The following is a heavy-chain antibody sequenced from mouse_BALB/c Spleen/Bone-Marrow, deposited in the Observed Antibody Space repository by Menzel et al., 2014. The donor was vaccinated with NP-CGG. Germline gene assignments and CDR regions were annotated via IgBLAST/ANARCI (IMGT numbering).Heavy chain of an antibody. D-gene: IGHD2-14*01. CDR3: ARYDYRYSWFAY. CDR1: GFNIKDTY. Sequence: EVQLQQSGAELVKPGASVKLSCTASGFNIKDTYMHWVKQRPEQGLEWIGRIDLANGNTKYDPKFQGKATITTDTSSNTAYLQLRSLTSEDTAVDYCARYDYRYSWFAYWGQGTLVTVSA. J-gene: IGHJ3*01. CDR2: IDLANGNT. V-gene: IGHV14-3*02.